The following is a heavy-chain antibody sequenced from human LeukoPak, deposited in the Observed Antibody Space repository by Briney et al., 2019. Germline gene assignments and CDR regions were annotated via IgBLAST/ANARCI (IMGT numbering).Heavy chain of an antibody. Sequence: PSETLSLTCTLSGGSISSYYWSWIRQPPGKGLEWIGYIYYSGSTNYNPSLKSRVTISLDTSKNQFSLRLTSVTAADTAVYYCARGGSYYDFWSGYYDYCYYMDVWGKGTSVTVSS. V-gene: IGHV4-59*01. CDR3: ARGGSYYDFWSGYYDYCYYMDV. CDR2: IYYSGST. CDR1: GGSISSYY. J-gene: IGHJ6*03. D-gene: IGHD3-3*01.